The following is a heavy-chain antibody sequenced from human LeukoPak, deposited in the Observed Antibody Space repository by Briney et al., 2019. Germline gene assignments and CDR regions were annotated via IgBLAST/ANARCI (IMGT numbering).Heavy chain of an antibody. CDR3: AREGIAARPYYFDY. J-gene: IGHJ4*02. V-gene: IGHV1-2*02. CDR2: INPNSGGT. D-gene: IGHD6-6*01. CDR1: GYTFTGYH. Sequence: ASVKVSCKASGYTFTGYHMHWVRQAPGQGLEWMGWINPNSGGTNYAQKFQGRVTITRDTSISTAYMELSRPRSDDTAVYYCAREGIAARPYYFDYWGQGTLVTVSS.